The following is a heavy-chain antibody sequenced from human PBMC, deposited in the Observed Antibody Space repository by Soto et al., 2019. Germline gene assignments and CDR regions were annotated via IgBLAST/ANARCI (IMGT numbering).Heavy chain of an antibody. Sequence: SETLSLTCNVSGDSMSKYYWSWIRQPAGKGLEWIGRVYTSGSTNYNPSLKSRVTMSIDTSNNHFSLKLNSVTAADTAVYYCARTVGAAYYFDFWGQGTLVTVSS. J-gene: IGHJ4*02. CDR3: ARTVGAAYYFDF. CDR2: VYTSGST. V-gene: IGHV4-4*07. D-gene: IGHD1-26*01. CDR1: GDSMSKYY.